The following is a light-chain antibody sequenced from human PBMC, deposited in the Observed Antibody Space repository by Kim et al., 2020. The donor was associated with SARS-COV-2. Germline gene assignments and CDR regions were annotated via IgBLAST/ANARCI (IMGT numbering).Light chain of an antibody. CDR1: GSNIGRNY. CDR2: RDN. Sequence: GQGVTIACSATGSNIGRNYVYWYQQLPGMAPKLLICRDNQRPAGVPDRFSGSKSGTSASLAISGLRSEDEADYYCASWDGSLDTRIFGGGTQLTVL. V-gene: IGLV1-47*01. CDR3: ASWDGSLDTRI. J-gene: IGLJ2*01.